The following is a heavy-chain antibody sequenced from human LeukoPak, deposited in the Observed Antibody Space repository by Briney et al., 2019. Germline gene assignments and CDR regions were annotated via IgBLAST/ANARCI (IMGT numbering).Heavy chain of an antibody. V-gene: IGHV3-21*03. CDR3: TVHNFKTTAISYFNC. D-gene: IGHD4-17*01. CDR2: ISSSSSYI. J-gene: IGHJ4*02. CDR1: GFTFSSYS. Sequence: PGGSLRLSCAASGFTFSSYSMNWVRQAPGKGLEWVSSISSSSSYIYYADSVKGRFTISRDNAKNSLYLQMNSLRAEDTAVFYCTVHNFKTTAISYFNCWGQGTLVTVSS.